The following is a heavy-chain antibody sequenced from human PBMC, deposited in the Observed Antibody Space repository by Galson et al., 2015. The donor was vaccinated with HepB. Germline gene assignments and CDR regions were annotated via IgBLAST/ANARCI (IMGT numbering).Heavy chain of an antibody. V-gene: IGHV4-59*08. CDR2: IYYNGDT. CDR3: GRHPGRGSVGYAFDL. CDR1: HGSINNYY. J-gene: IGHJ4*02. Sequence: SETLSLTCSVSHGSINNYYWSWIRQSPGNRLEWIGYIYYNGDTNYNPSLGYRVGMSVDTSINQVSLWLTSVTAADTAVYYCGRHPGRGSVGYAFDLWGQGTLVTVSA. D-gene: IGHD2-2*01.